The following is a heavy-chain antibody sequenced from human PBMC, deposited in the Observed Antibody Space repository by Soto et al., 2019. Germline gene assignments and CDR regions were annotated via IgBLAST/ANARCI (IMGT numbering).Heavy chain of an antibody. CDR3: ARVYGDYLDY. CDR1: GGSISSYY. J-gene: IGHJ4*02. D-gene: IGHD4-17*01. Sequence: QVQLQESGPGLVKPSETLSLTCTVSGGSISSYYWSWIRQPPGKGLEWIGYIYYNGSTNYNPSLKSRVTISVDTSKNQFSLKLSSVTAADTAVYYCARVYGDYLDYWGQGTLVTVSS. V-gene: IGHV4-59*01. CDR2: IYYNGST.